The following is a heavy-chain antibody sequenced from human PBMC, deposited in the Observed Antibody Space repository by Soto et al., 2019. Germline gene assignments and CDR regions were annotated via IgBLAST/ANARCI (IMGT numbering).Heavy chain of an antibody. J-gene: IGHJ3*01. CDR1: GFTFSSYA. V-gene: IGHV3-23*01. CDR2: ISWSGAST. Sequence: PGGSLRLSCAASGFTFSSYAMSWVRQAPGKGLEWVSAISWSGASTYYADSVKGRFTISRDNAKNSLYLQMNSLRVEDTALYYCARDGGVVVAVDAFDVWGQGTMVTVSS. D-gene: IGHD6-19*01. CDR3: ARDGGVVVAVDAFDV.